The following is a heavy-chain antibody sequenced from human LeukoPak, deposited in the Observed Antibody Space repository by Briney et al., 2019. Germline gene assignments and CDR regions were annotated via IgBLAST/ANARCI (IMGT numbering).Heavy chain of an antibody. CDR2: ISYSGTP. D-gene: IGHD4-17*01. Sequence: SETLSLTCTVSGGSINTANYYWPWIRQPPGKGLEWIGYISYSGTPYYNPSLNSRVTISLDSSKNQFSLRLNSVTAAGTAMYYCARDRYGDFEDYWGQGTLVTVSS. J-gene: IGHJ4*02. V-gene: IGHV4-30-4*08. CDR3: ARDRYGDFEDY. CDR1: GGSINTANYY.